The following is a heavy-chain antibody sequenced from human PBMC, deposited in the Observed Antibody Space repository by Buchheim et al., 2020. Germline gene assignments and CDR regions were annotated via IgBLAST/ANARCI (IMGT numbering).Heavy chain of an antibody. Sequence: QVQLQESGPGLVKPSQTLSLTCTVSGGSISSGSYYWSWIRQPAGKGLEWIGRIYTSGSTNYSPSLKSRVTISVDTSKNQFSLKLSSVTAADTAVYYCARVSIAAAGSSIFDYWGQGTL. J-gene: IGHJ4*02. D-gene: IGHD6-13*01. CDR3: ARVSIAAAGSSIFDY. CDR1: GGSISSGSYY. V-gene: IGHV4-61*02. CDR2: IYTSGST.